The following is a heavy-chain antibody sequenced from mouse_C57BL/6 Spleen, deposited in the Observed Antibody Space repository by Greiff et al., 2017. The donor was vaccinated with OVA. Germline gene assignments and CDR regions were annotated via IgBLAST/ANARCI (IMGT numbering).Heavy chain of an antibody. Sequence: QVHVKQSGAELVKPGASVKMSCKASGYTFTSYWITWVKQRPGQGLEWIGDIYPGSGSTNYNEKFKSKATLTVDTSSSTAYMQLSSLTSEDSAVYYCANYYGNSFDYWGQGTTLTVSS. CDR3: ANYYGNSFDY. V-gene: IGHV1-55*01. CDR1: GYTFTSYW. J-gene: IGHJ2*01. CDR2: IYPGSGST. D-gene: IGHD2-1*01.